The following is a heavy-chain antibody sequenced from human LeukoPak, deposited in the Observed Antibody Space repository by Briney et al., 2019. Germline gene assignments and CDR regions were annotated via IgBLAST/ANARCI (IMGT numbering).Heavy chain of an antibody. CDR2: ISSSSSTI. CDR3: ARDRGPYGSGTYGIEGFDY. V-gene: IGHV3-48*01. Sequence: SGGSLRLSCAASGFTFSSYSMNWVRQAPGKGLEWVSYISSSSSTIYYADSVKGRFTISRDNSKNTLYLQMNSLRAEDTAVYYCARDRGPYGSGTYGIEGFDYWGQGTLVTVSS. J-gene: IGHJ4*02. D-gene: IGHD3-10*01. CDR1: GFTFSSYS.